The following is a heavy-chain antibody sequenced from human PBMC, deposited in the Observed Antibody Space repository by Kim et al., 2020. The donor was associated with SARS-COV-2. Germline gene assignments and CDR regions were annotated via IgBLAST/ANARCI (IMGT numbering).Heavy chain of an antibody. Sequence: STSYAQKFQDRVTMTRDTSTSTVYMELSSLRSEDTAVYYCARVNSGSLRYWGQGTLVTVSS. J-gene: IGHJ4*02. V-gene: IGHV1-46*01. CDR2: ST. D-gene: IGHD1-26*01. CDR3: ARVNSGSLRY.